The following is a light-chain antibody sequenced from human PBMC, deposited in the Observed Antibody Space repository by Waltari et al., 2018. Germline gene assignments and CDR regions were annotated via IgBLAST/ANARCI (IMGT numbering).Light chain of an antibody. Sequence: SSELTQDPAVSVALGQTARITCQGDSLRISYGGWCRQKPGQSPELVIYGKNNRPSGIPDRFSASSSGNTASLTITGAQAEDEADYYCTSRDLSGDVVFGGGTKVTVL. CDR3: TSRDLSGDVV. CDR2: GKN. CDR1: SLRISY. J-gene: IGLJ2*01. V-gene: IGLV3-19*01.